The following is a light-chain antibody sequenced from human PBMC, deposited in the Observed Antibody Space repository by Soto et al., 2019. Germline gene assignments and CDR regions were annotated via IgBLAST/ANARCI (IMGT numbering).Light chain of an antibody. J-gene: IGKJ4*01. Sequence: DLQMTQSPSSLSASVGDRVTITCRASQGINNYLAWYQQKPGKSPKLLIYGASTLQSGVPSRFSGSGSGTDFTLTISRLQPEDLATYYCQKYDSDPFTFGGGTKVEIK. V-gene: IGKV1-27*01. CDR3: QKYDSDPFT. CDR1: QGINNY. CDR2: GAS.